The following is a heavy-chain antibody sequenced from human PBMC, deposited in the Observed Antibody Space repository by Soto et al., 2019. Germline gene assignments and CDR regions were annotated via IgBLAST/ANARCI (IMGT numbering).Heavy chain of an antibody. Sequence: QLQLQESGPGLVKPSETLSLTCTVSGGSISSSSYYWGWIRQPPGKGLEWIGSIYYSGSTYYNPSLKSRVTLSSDTSKTQFSLKLSSVTAADTAVYYCARHLPQYYDILTDYLWGSWFDPWGQGTLVTVSS. CDR3: ARHLPQYYDILTDYLWGSWFDP. D-gene: IGHD3-9*01. CDR1: GGSISSSSYY. J-gene: IGHJ5*02. V-gene: IGHV4-39*01. CDR2: IYYSGST.